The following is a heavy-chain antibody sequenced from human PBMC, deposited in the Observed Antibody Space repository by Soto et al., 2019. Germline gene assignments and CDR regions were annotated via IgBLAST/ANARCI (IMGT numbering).Heavy chain of an antibody. Sequence: SETLSLTCTVSGGSMSPYYWSWFRQPPGKGLEWIAYIYYSGSTSYNPSLKTRVTISVDTSQNQFSLKLNSVTAADTAMYYCAKISKIGTFDPWGQGTLVTVSS. D-gene: IGHD3-22*01. CDR2: IYYSGST. V-gene: IGHV4-59*01. J-gene: IGHJ5*02. CDR3: AKISKIGTFDP. CDR1: GGSMSPYY.